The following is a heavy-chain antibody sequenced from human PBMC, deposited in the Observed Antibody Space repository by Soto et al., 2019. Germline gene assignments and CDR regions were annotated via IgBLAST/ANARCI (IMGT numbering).Heavy chain of an antibody. Sequence: TSETLSLTCSVSGASTSNYHYSWIRQSPGKGLEWIGYVYHRGTTYYTPSLKSRVNMSVDTSTNEFYLNLKSVTAADTAVYYAASGGYNYGRPFDFWGQGTLVTVSS. J-gene: IGHJ4*02. D-gene: IGHD5-18*01. V-gene: IGHV4-59*01. CDR2: VYHRGTT. CDR1: GASTSNYH. CDR3: ASGGYNYGRPFDF.